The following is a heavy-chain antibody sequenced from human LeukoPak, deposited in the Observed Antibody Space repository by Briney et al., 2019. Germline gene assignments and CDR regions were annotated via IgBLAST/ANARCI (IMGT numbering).Heavy chain of an antibody. CDR1: GYTFTSYG. CDR2: ISAYNGNT. Sequence: GASVKVSCKASGYTFTSYGISWVRQAPGQGLEWMGWISAYNGNTNYAQKLQGRVTMTTDTSTSTAYMELRSLRSDDTAVYYCARIGRGYSGYEQIYYYYYYMDVWGKGTTVTVSS. D-gene: IGHD5-12*01. CDR3: ARIGRGYSGYEQIYYYYYYMDV. V-gene: IGHV1-18*01. J-gene: IGHJ6*03.